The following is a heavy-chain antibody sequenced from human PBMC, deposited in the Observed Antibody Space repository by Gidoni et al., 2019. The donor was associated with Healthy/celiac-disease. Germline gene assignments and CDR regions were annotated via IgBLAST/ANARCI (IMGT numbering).Heavy chain of an antibody. CDR3: AKSSWFDP. V-gene: IGHV3-30*18. CDR1: GFTFSSYG. D-gene: IGHD2-2*01. CDR2: ISYDGSNK. J-gene: IGHJ5*02. Sequence: QVQLVESGGGVVQPGRSLGLSCAAFGFTFSSYGMHWVRQAPGKGLEWVAGISYDGSNKYYADSVKGRFTISRDNSKNTLYLQMNSLRAEDTAVYYCAKSSWFDPWGQGTLVTVSS.